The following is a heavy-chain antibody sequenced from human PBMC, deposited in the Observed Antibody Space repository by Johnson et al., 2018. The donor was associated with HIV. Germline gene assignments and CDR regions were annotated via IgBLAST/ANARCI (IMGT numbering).Heavy chain of an antibody. J-gene: IGHJ3*02. CDR1: GFIFRSYP. CDR3: ARLPSGYSRDDFDI. CDR2: ISYDGSRK. Sequence: QVQLVESGGGLAKPAWSPRLSCAASGFIFRSYPMNWVRQAPGKGLEWVAIISYDGSRKYYADSVKGRFTISRDNSKNTLYLQMNSLRSEDTAVYYCARLPSGYSRDDFDIWGQGTMVTVSS. V-gene: IGHV3-30-3*01. D-gene: IGHD5-18*01.